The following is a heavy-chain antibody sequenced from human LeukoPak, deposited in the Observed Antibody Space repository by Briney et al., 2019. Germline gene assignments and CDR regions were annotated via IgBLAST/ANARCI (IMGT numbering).Heavy chain of an antibody. Sequence: SETLSLTCTVSGGSISGYYWTWIRQPPGKGLEWIGCISSSGSTSYKPSLKSRITISVDTSKNQFSLNLSSVTAADTAVYYCVRGKAAAGAIWFDPWGQGTLVTVSS. CDR1: GGSISGYY. V-gene: IGHV4-59*01. J-gene: IGHJ5*02. CDR3: VRGKAAAGAIWFDP. D-gene: IGHD6-13*01. CDR2: ISSSGST.